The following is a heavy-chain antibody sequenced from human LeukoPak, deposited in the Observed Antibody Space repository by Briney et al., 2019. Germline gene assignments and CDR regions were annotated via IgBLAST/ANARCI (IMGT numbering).Heavy chain of an antibody. J-gene: IGHJ5*02. D-gene: IGHD6-13*01. Sequence: ASVKVSCKDSGYTLTELSMQWVRQAPGKGLEWMAGFDPEDGETIYAQKFQGRVTMTEDTSTDTAYMELSSLRSEDTAVYYCATTNPYPYSSSWYLVARHNWFDPWGRGTLVTVSS. CDR3: ATTNPYPYSSSWYLVARHNWFDP. CDR1: GYTLTELS. CDR2: FDPEDGET. V-gene: IGHV1-24*01.